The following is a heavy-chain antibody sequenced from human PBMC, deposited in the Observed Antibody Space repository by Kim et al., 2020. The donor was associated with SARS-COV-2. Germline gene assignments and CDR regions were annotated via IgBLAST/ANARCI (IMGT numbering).Heavy chain of an antibody. Sequence: SETLSLTCAVYGGSFSGYYWSWIRQPPGKGLEWIGEINHSGSTNYNPSLKSRVTISVDTSKNQFSLKLSSVTAADTAVYYCAIMNCSGGSCYNDAFDIWGQGTMVTVSS. V-gene: IGHV4-34*01. J-gene: IGHJ3*02. D-gene: IGHD2-15*01. CDR3: AIMNCSGGSCYNDAFDI. CDR1: GGSFSGYY. CDR2: INHSGST.